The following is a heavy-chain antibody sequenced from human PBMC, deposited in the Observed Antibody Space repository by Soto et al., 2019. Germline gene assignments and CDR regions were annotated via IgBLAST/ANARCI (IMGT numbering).Heavy chain of an antibody. V-gene: IGHV3-15*07. CDR2: IKSKTDGGTT. D-gene: IGHD6-19*01. CDR3: TTGLILTTVAGSSGWFDP. Sequence: GGSLRLSCAASGFTFSNAWMNWVRQAPGKGLEWVGRIKSKTDGGTTDYAAPVKGRFTISRDDSKNTLYLQMNSLKTEDTAVYYCTTGLILTTVAGSSGWFDPWGQGTLVTVSS. CDR1: GFTFSNAW. J-gene: IGHJ5*02.